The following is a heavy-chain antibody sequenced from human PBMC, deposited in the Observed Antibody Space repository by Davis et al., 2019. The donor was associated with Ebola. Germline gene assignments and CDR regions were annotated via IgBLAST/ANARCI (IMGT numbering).Heavy chain of an antibody. Sequence: PGGSLRLSCAASGFTFSSYAMHWVRQAPGKGLEWVAVISYDGSNKYYADSVKGRFTISRDNSKNTLYLQMNSLRAEDTAVYYCAKDPIRWELREGGYGMDVWGQGTTVTVSS. D-gene: IGHD1-26*01. CDR1: GFTFSSYA. CDR3: AKDPIRWELREGGYGMDV. CDR2: ISYDGSNK. V-gene: IGHV3-30-3*01. J-gene: IGHJ6*02.